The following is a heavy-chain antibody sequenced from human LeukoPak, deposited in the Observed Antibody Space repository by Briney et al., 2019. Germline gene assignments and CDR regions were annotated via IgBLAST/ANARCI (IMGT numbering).Heavy chain of an antibody. J-gene: IGHJ5*02. Sequence: SETLSLTCAVSGGSFSGYYWSWIRQPPGKGLEWIGEINHSGSTNYNPSLKSRVTISVDTSKNQFSLKLSSVTAADTAVYYCARVRFQYDYVWGSYRYGWFDPWGQGTLVTVSS. D-gene: IGHD3-16*02. V-gene: IGHV4-34*01. CDR3: ARVRFQYDYVWGSYRYGWFDP. CDR2: INHSGST. CDR1: GGSFSGYY.